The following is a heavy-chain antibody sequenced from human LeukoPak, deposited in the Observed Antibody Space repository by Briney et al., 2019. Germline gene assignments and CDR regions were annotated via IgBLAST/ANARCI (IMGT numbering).Heavy chain of an antibody. J-gene: IGHJ6*02. V-gene: IGHV3-23*01. CDR2: ISGSGTIT. D-gene: IGHD6-19*01. CDR1: GFTFSSHA. CDR3: AKGAWSGGYYYHGMDV. Sequence: GGSLRLSCAASGFTFSSHAMSWVRQAPGKGLEWVSVISGSGTITYYADSVKGRFTISRDSSKNTPYLQMTSLRAEDTAVYYCAKGAWSGGYYYHGMDVWGQGTTVTVSS.